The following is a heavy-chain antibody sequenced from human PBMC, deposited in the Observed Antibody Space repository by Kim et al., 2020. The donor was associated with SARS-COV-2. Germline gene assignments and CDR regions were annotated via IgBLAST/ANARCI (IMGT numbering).Heavy chain of an antibody. CDR3: ARLKGVYYYDSSGYFDY. CDR2: IIPIFGTA. Sequence: SVKVSCKASGGTFSSYAINWVRQAPGQGLEWMGGIIPIFGTANYAQKFQGRVTITADESTSTAYMELSSLRYEDTAVYYCARLKGVYYYDSSGYFDYWGQGTLVTVSS. D-gene: IGHD3-22*01. J-gene: IGHJ4*02. V-gene: IGHV1-69*13. CDR1: GGTFSSYA.